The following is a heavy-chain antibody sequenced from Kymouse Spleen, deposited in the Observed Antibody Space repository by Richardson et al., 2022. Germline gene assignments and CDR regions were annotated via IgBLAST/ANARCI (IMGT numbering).Heavy chain of an antibody. D-gene: IGHD3-3*01. V-gene: IGHV4-31*03. CDR1: GGSISSGGYY. J-gene: IGHJ4*02. Sequence: QVQLQESGPGLVKPSQTLSLTCTVSGGSISSGGYYWSWIRQHPGKGLEWIGYIYYSGSTYYNPSLKSRVTISVDTSKNQFSLKLSSVTAADTAVYYCAREALSYDFWSGYYFFFDYWGQGTLVTVSS. CDR3: AREALSYDFWSGYYFFFDY. CDR2: IYYSGST.